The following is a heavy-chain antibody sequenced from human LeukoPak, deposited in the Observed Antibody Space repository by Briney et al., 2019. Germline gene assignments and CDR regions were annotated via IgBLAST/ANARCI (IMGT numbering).Heavy chain of an antibody. CDR3: ARDGYPPFFRGPSPRAYNWFDP. J-gene: IGHJ5*02. V-gene: IGHV4-39*07. CDR2: IYYSGST. Sequence: SETLSLTCTVSGGSISSSSYYWGWIRQPPGKGLEWIGSIYYSGSTYYNPSLKSRVTISVDTFKNQFSLKLSSVTAADTAVYYCARDGYPPFFRGPSPRAYNWFDPWGQGTLVTVSS. CDR1: GGSISSSSYY. D-gene: IGHD5-18*01.